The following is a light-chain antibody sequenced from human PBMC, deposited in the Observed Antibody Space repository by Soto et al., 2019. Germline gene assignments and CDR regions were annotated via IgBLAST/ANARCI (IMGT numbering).Light chain of an antibody. CDR3: SSYTSSNTRVV. J-gene: IGLJ2*01. V-gene: IGLV2-14*03. CDR1: SSDVGGYNY. CDR2: DVS. Sequence: QSALTQPASVSGSPGQSITISCTGTSSDVGGYNYVSWYQHHPGKAPKLMIYDVSYRPSGVSNRFSGSKSGNTASLTISGLQAEDEADYYCSSYTSSNTRVVFGGGTKLTVL.